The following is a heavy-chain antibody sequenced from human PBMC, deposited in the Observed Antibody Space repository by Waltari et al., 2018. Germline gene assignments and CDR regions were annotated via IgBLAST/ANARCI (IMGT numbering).Heavy chain of an antibody. V-gene: IGHV3-23*01. Sequence: EGQLLESGGALIQPGGSLRLPWAASGSTFSDYAMDWVRQVPGKGLEWVSAILSNGATTYYAASVKGRFTISRDNSKNTLYLQMNSLTAEDTAVYYCAKRTYGPFDSWGHGTLVTVSS. CDR1: GSTFSDYA. D-gene: IGHD3-10*01. J-gene: IGHJ4*01. CDR3: AKRTYGPFDS. CDR2: ILSNGATT.